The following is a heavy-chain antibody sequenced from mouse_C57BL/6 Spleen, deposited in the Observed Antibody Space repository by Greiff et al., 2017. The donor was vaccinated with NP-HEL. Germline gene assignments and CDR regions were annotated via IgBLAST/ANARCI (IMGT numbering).Heavy chain of an antibody. V-gene: IGHV1-18*01. D-gene: IGHD3-3*01. CDR1: GYTFTDYN. CDR3: ARRETREYYYAMDY. CDR2: INPNNGGT. J-gene: IGHJ4*01. Sequence: DVKLQESGPELVKPGASVKIPCKASGYTFTDYNMDWVKQSHGKSLEWIGDINPNNGGTIYNQKFKGKATLTVDKSSSTAYMELRSLTSEDTAVYYCARRETREYYYAMDYWGQGTSVTVSS.